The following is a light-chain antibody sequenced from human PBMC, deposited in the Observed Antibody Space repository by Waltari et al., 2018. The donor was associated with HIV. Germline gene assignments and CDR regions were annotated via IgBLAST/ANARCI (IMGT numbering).Light chain of an antibody. CDR3: QSYDTSLSVNYV. J-gene: IGLJ1*01. CDR2: SNI. Sequence: QSVLTQPPSVSGALRQRVTISCSGSRTNIGAGHDVHRYPQLPGTAPKLLIYSNIIRPSGVPDRFSASKSGTSASLAITGLRPEDEADYYCQSYDTSLSVNYVFGTGTKVTVL. V-gene: IGLV1-40*01. CDR1: RTNIGAGHD.